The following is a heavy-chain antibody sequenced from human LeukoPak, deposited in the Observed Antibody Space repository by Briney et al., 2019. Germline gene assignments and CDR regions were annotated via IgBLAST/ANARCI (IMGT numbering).Heavy chain of an antibody. CDR3: ARDLVVPAARAVSFSDYYMDV. V-gene: IGHV4-59*01. CDR2: IYYSGST. CDR1: GGSISSYY. Sequence: SETLSLTCTVSGGSISSYYWSWIRQSPGKGLEWIGYIYYSGSTTYNPSLKSRVTISVDTSKNQFSLKLSSVTAADTAVYYCARDLVVPAARAVSFSDYYMDVWGKGTTVTVSS. D-gene: IGHD2-2*01. J-gene: IGHJ6*03.